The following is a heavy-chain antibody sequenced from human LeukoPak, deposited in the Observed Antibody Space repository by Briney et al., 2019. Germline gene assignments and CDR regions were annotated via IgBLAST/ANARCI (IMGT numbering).Heavy chain of an antibody. CDR1: GSSISSAGYY. Sequence: SETLSLTCTVSGSSISSAGYYWSWIRQHPGKGLEWIGYIYFSGSTFYNPSLRSRLTISVDTSKNQFSLKVRSATAADTAVYYCAREGDGSLKFDYWGQGTLVTVSS. V-gene: IGHV4-31*03. CDR2: IYFSGST. D-gene: IGHD3-10*01. J-gene: IGHJ4*02. CDR3: AREGDGSLKFDY.